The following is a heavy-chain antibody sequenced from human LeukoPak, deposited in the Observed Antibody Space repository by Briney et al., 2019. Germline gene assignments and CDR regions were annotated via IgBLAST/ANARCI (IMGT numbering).Heavy chain of an antibody. Sequence: SETLSLTCTVSGGSISSYYWSWIRQPPGKGLEWIGYIYYSGSTNYNPPLKSRVTISLDTSKHQFSLKLTSVTAADTAVYYCARDHVRFIRRRNNVFDIWGQGTMVTVSS. D-gene: IGHD1-14*01. CDR1: GGSISSYY. J-gene: IGHJ3*02. CDR2: IYYSGST. V-gene: IGHV4-59*01. CDR3: ARDHVRFIRRRNNVFDI.